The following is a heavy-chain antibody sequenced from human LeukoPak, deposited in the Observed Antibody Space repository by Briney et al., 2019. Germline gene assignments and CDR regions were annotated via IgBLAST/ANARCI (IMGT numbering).Heavy chain of an antibody. Sequence: SETLSLTCAVYGGSFSVYYWTWIRQPPGKGLEWIGEINHSGSTNYNPSLKSRVTISVDTSKNHLSLKLNSVTAADTAVYYCARLSLLPQHITMVRGVHPWGQGTLVTVSS. D-gene: IGHD3-10*01. V-gene: IGHV4-34*01. J-gene: IGHJ5*02. CDR2: INHSGST. CDR3: ARLSLLPQHITMVRGVHP. CDR1: GGSFSVYY.